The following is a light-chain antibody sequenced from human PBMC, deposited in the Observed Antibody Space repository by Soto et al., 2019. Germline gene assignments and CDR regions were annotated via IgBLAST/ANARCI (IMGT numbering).Light chain of an antibody. CDR1: GNVVGAYDY. J-gene: IGLJ1*01. CDR3: CSYVRGYTYL. CDR2: DVA. Sequence: QSALTQPRSVSGSPGKSVTISRTGIGNVVGAYDYVSSYQQRPGRPPKLMIYDVARWPSGGPDRFSGSKSGNTASLTISGLQAEDEVDYFCCSYVRGYTYLFGTGTKVTVL. V-gene: IGLV2-11*01.